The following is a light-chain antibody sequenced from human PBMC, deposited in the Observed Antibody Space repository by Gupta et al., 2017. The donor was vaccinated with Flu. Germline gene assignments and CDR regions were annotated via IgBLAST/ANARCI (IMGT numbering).Light chain of an antibody. CDR2: TAA. CDR1: HNIAVY. Sequence: DIQMTQSPSSLSASVGERVTITCRASHNIAVYLNWYQQKPGRAPQLLMYTAAILQSGVPSRFSGSGSGTDFTLTINRLQPEDFATYYCQQSDSTRWTFGQGTKVEI. V-gene: IGKV1-39*01. CDR3: QQSDSTRWT. J-gene: IGKJ1*01.